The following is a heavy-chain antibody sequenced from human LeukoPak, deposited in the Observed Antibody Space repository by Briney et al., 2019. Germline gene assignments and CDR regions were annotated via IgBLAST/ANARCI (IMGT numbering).Heavy chain of an antibody. Sequence: PGRSLRLSCTASGFTFGDYAMSWFRQAPGKGLEWVGFIRSKAYGGTTEYAASVKGRFTISRDDSKRIAYLQMNSLKTEDTAVYYCTRDFDSSGYIDYWGQGTLVSVSS. CDR3: TRDFDSSGYIDY. D-gene: IGHD3-22*01. J-gene: IGHJ4*02. CDR1: GFTFGDYA. V-gene: IGHV3-49*03. CDR2: IRSKAYGGTT.